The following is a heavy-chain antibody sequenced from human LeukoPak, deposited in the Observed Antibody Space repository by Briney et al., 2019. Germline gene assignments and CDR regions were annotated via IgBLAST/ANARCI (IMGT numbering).Heavy chain of an antibody. Sequence: PGGSPRLSCAASGFTFSDYYMSWLRQAPGKGLEWVSYISSSGSTIYYADSVKGRFTISRDNAKNSLYLQMNSLRAEDTAVYYCARDREGGDWYGYYYYGMDVWGQGTTVTVSS. V-gene: IGHV3-11*01. CDR1: GFTFSDYY. J-gene: IGHJ6*02. D-gene: IGHD2-21*02. CDR3: ARDREGGDWYGYYYYGMDV. CDR2: ISSSGSTI.